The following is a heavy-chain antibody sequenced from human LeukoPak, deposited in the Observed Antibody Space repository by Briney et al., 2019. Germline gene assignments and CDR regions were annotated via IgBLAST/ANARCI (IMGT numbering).Heavy chain of an antibody. V-gene: IGHV3-11*01. CDR3: ARVGIALTSPFDY. CDR1: GFTFSDYY. CDR2: MSSRGYPT. D-gene: IGHD1-1*01. J-gene: IGHJ4*02. Sequence: PGGSLRLSCLASGFTFSDYYMSWVRQAPGKGLEWISYMSSRGYPTYYAESVKGRLTISRDNAKNTLYLQMHNLRADDTAVYFCARVGIALTSPFDYWGLGTLVAVSS.